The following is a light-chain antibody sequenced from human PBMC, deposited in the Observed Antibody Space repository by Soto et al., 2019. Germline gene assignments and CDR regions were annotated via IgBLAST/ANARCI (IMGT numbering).Light chain of an antibody. CDR1: SSNIGSNP. Sequence: QSVLTQPPSASGTPGQRITISCSGSSSNIGSNPVNWYQQFPGMAPKLVIYGSNQRPSGVPDRFSGSKSGTSASLAIIGLQSEDEADYCCAVWDDSLDGAVFGGGTQLTVL. J-gene: IGLJ7*01. CDR3: AVWDDSLDGAV. V-gene: IGLV1-44*01. CDR2: GSN.